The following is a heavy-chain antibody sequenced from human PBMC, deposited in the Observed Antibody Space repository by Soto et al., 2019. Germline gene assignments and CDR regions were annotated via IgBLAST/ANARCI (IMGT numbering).Heavy chain of an antibody. Sequence: SETLSLTCAVSGGSISSGGYSWSWVRQPPGKGLEWIGYIYHSGSTYYNPSLKSRVTISVDRSKNQFSLKLSSVTAADTAVYYCASITIFGVVEGMDVWGQGTTVTVSS. J-gene: IGHJ6*02. CDR1: GGSISSGGYS. CDR3: ASITIFGVVEGMDV. D-gene: IGHD3-3*01. CDR2: IYHSGST. V-gene: IGHV4-30-2*01.